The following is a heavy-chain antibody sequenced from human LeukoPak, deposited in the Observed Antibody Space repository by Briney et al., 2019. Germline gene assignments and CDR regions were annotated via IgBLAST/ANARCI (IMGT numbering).Heavy chain of an antibody. D-gene: IGHD5-24*01. CDR2: IKEDGSEK. Sequence: QAGGSLRLSCAVSGFTFSNHWMSWVRQAQGKGLEWVANIKEDGSEKYYVDSVKGRFTISRDNAKNSLYLQMNSLRVEDTAVYYCARDSADGYKVARDYWGQGTLVTVSS. V-gene: IGHV3-7*01. CDR3: ARDSADGYKVARDY. CDR1: GFTFSNHW. J-gene: IGHJ4*02.